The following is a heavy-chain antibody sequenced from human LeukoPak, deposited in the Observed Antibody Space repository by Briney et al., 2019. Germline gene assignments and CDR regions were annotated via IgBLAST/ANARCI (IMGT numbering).Heavy chain of an antibody. J-gene: IGHJ6*03. CDR2: IWYDGSNK. Sequence: GGSLRLSCAASGFTFSSYGMHWVRQAPGKGLEWAAVIWYDGSNKYYADSVKGRFTISRDNSKNTLYLQMNSLRAEDTAVYYCAKVRIAARPGYMDVWGKGTTVTVSS. V-gene: IGHV3-33*06. CDR3: AKVRIAARPGYMDV. CDR1: GFTFSSYG. D-gene: IGHD6-6*01.